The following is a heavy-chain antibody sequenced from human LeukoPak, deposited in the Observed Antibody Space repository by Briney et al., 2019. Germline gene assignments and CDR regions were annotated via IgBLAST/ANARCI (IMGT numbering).Heavy chain of an antibody. Sequence: GGSLRLSCAASGFTFSSYGMHWVRQAPGKGLEWVSAISGSGGSTYYADSVKGRFTISRDNSKNTLYLQMNSLRAEDTAVYYCAGYYSSGYYYFDYWGQGTLVTVSS. V-gene: IGHV3-23*01. CDR3: AGYYSSGYYYFDY. CDR1: GFTFSSYG. J-gene: IGHJ4*02. D-gene: IGHD3-22*01. CDR2: ISGSGGST.